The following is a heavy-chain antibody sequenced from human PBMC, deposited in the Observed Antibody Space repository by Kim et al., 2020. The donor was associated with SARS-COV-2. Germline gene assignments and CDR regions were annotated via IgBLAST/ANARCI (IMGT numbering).Heavy chain of an antibody. CDR2: IWYDGSNK. J-gene: IGHJ6*02. CDR1: GFTFSSYG. V-gene: IGHV3-33*01. CDR3: ARAEFGELLSNCLCGMDV. D-gene: IGHD3-10*01. Sequence: GGSLRLSCAASGFTFSSYGMHWVRQAPGKGLEWVAVIWYDGSNKYYADSVKGRFTISRDNSKNTLYLQMNSLRAEDTAVYYCARAEFGELLSNCLCGMDVWGQGTTVTVSS.